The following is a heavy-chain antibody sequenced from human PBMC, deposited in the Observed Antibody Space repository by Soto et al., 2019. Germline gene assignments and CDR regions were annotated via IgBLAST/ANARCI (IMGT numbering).Heavy chain of an antibody. CDR2: INSDGSST. V-gene: IGHV3-74*01. CDR3: ARGRGSSGWYFDY. Sequence: EVQLVESGGGLAQPGGSLRVSCAASGFSFSNYLMHWVRQVPGKGLVWVSRINSDGSSTNYADSVKGRFTISRDNAENTLNLQMSSLRAEDTAVYFCARGRGSSGWYFDYWGQGTLVTVSS. J-gene: IGHJ4*02. D-gene: IGHD6-19*01. CDR1: GFSFSNYL.